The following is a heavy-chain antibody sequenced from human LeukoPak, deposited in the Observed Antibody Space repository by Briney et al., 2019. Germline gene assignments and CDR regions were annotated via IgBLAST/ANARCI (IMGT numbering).Heavy chain of an antibody. J-gene: IGHJ6*03. CDR2: IRYDGSYK. CDR1: GFTFSSSG. D-gene: IGHD6-13*01. V-gene: IGHV3-30*02. Sequence: GGSLRLSCAASGFTFSSSGMHWVRQAPGKGLEWVTFIRYDGSYKYYADSVKGRFTISRDNSKNTLSLQMNSLRAEDTAVYYCAKEGYSRGYYSYYYMDVWGKGTTVTVSS. CDR3: AKEGYSRGYYSYYYMDV.